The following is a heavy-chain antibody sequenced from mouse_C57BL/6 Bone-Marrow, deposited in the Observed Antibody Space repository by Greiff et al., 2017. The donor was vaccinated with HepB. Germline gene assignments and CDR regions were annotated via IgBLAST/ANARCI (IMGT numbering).Heavy chain of an antibody. CDR1: GYTFTSYW. V-gene: IGHV1-53*01. CDR2: INPSNGGT. D-gene: IGHD4-1*02. J-gene: IGHJ1*03. CDR3: ASQLGNHRYFDV. Sequence: QVQLQQPGTELVKPGASVKLSCKASGYTFTSYWMHWVKQRPGQGLEWIGNINPSNGGTNYNEKFKSKATLTVDKSSSTAYMQLSSLTSEDSALYYCASQLGNHRYFDVWGTGTTVTVSS.